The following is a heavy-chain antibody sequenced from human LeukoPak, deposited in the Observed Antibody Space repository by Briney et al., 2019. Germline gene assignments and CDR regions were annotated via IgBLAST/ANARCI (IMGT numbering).Heavy chain of an antibody. D-gene: IGHD3-3*01. V-gene: IGHV3-23*01. CDR2: ISGSGGST. J-gene: IGHJ6*03. CDR3: AKGFSFHYYRYMDV. Sequence: GGFLRLSCAASGFTFSSYAMSWVRQAPGKGLEWVSAISGSGGSTYYADSVKGRFTISRDNSKNTLYLQMNSLRAEDTAVYYCAKGFSFHYYRYMDVWGKGTTVTVSS. CDR1: GFTFSSYA.